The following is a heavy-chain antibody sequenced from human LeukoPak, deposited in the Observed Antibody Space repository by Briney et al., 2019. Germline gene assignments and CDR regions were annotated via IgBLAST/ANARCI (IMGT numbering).Heavy chain of an antibody. J-gene: IGHJ4*02. CDR3: ARGLNDSWTGENY. Sequence: SETLSLTCAVYGGSFSGYYWSWIRQPPGKGLECIGEINHSGSTNYNPSLKSRVTISLDTSKSQFSLKVRYVTAADTAVYYCARGLNDSWTGENYSGQGTLVTVSS. V-gene: IGHV4-34*01. CDR2: INHSGST. CDR1: GGSFSGYY. D-gene: IGHD3-3*01.